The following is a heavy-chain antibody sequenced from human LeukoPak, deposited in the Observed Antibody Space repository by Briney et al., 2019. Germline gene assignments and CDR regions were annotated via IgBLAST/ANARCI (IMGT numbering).Heavy chain of an antibody. CDR3: ARGPPTAQYFQH. V-gene: IGHV1-8*03. Sequence: ASVKVSCKASGGTFSSYAISWVRQAPGQGLEWMGWINPNSGNTAYAQKFQGRVTITRITSISTVYMELSSLRSEDTAVYYCARGPPTAQYFQHWGQGTLVTVSS. J-gene: IGHJ1*01. D-gene: IGHD1-1*01. CDR2: INPNSGNT. CDR1: GGTFSSYA.